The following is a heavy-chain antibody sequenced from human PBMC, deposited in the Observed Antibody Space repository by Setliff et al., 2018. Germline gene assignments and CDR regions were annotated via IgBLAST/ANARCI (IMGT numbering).Heavy chain of an antibody. V-gene: IGHV4-34*01. CDR1: GASFSNYY. Sequence: SETLSLTCTVYGASFSNYYWGWVRQPPEERLEWIAEFDHSGTTKYNPSLMGRVTISVDTSKNQFSLRLSSVTAADTAVNYCRFWSGYLKNDFWGQGTLVTVSS. CDR3: RFWSGYLKNDF. D-gene: IGHD3-3*01. J-gene: IGHJ4*02. CDR2: FDHSGTT.